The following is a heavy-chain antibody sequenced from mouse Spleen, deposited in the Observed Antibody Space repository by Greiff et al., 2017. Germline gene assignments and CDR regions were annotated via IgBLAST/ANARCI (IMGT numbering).Heavy chain of an antibody. CDR1: GFSLTSYG. Sequence: VQLVESGPGLVAPSQTLSITCTASGFSLTSYGVHWVRQPPGKGLEWLVVIWSDGSTTYNSALKSRLSINKDNTKGQVFLRRNSLQADDTAMYYCGRDALYAMDYWGQGTSVTVSS. CDR3: GRDALYAMDY. J-gene: IGHJ4*01. CDR2: IWSDGST. V-gene: IGHV2-6*03.